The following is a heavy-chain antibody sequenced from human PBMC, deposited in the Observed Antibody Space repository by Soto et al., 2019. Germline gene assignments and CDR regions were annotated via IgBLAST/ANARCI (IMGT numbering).Heavy chain of an antibody. CDR3: ARALLVATPPTLFDY. CDR1: GGSVSSGSYY. J-gene: IGHJ4*02. Sequence: RLRETMSLTCTVSGGSVSSGSYYWSWIRQPPGKGLEWIGYIYYSGSTNYNPSLKSRVTISVDTSKNQFSLKLSSVTAADTAVYYCARALLVATPPTLFDYWGQGTLVTVSS. V-gene: IGHV4-61*01. CDR2: IYYSGST. D-gene: IGHD5-12*01.